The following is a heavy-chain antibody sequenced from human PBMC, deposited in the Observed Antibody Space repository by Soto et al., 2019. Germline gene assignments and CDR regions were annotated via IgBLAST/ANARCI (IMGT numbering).Heavy chain of an antibody. CDR1: GFTLSSYV. CDR3: EKEGDIVVVPAAQRGIYYYYGMDV. D-gene: IGHD2-2*01. V-gene: IGHV3-30*18. Sequence: GGSLRLSCAASGFTLSSYVMHWVRQAPGKGLEWVAVISYDGINKYYADSVKGRFTISRDNSKNTLYLQMNSLRAEDTAVYYCEKEGDIVVVPAAQRGIYYYYGMDVWGQGPTVTV. CDR2: ISYDGINK. J-gene: IGHJ6*02.